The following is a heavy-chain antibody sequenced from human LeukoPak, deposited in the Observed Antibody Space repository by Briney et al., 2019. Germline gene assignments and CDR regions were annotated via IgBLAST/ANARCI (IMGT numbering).Heavy chain of an antibody. J-gene: IGHJ4*02. CDR3: ARVYYYNSDNYYSDY. V-gene: IGHV3-64*02. CDR1: GLTFSTFP. Sequence: GGSLRLSCAASGLTFSTFPMHWVRQPPGKGLEFVSAISNNGANTYYADSVKGRFTISRDNSKNTLYLQMGSMATENTAIYYCARVYYYNSDNYYSDYWGQGTLVTVST. CDR2: ISNNGANT. D-gene: IGHD3-10*01.